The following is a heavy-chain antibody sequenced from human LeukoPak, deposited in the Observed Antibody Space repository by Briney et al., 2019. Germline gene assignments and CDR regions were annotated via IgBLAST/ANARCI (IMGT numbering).Heavy chain of an antibody. J-gene: IGHJ6*03. CDR2: IYYSGST. Sequence: SETLSLTCTVSGGSISSSSYYWGWIRQPPGKGLEWIGSIYYSGSTYYNPSLKSRVTISVDTSKNQFSLKLNSVTAADTAVYYCARSEYMDVWGKGTTVTVSS. CDR3: ARSEYMDV. V-gene: IGHV4-39*01. CDR1: GGSISSSSYY.